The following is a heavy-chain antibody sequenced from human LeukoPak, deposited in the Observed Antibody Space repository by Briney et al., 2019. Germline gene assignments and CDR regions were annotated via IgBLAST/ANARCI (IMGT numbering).Heavy chain of an antibody. Sequence: HPGGSLRLSCAASGFTFSSYGMHWVRQAPGKGLEWVAVIWYDGSNKYYADSVKGRFTISRDNSKNTLYLQMNSLRAEDTAVYYCARDPMTTVDYFDYWGQGTLVIVSS. CDR3: ARDPMTTVDYFDY. CDR2: IWYDGSNK. J-gene: IGHJ4*02. CDR1: GFTFSSYG. D-gene: IGHD4-17*01. V-gene: IGHV3-33*01.